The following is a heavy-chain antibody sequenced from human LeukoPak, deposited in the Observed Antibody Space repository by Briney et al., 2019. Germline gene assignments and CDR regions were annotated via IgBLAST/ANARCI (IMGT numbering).Heavy chain of an antibody. CDR3: ARELDYYDSSGYLPY. J-gene: IGHJ4*02. CDR2: IYYSGST. V-gene: IGHV4-31*03. D-gene: IGHD3-22*01. CDR1: GGSISSGGYY. Sequence: SETLSLTCTVSGGSISSGGYYWSWIRQHPGKGLEWIGYIYYSGSTYYNPSLKSRVTISVDTSKDQFSLKLSSVTAADTAVYYCARELDYYDSSGYLPYWGQGTLVTVSS.